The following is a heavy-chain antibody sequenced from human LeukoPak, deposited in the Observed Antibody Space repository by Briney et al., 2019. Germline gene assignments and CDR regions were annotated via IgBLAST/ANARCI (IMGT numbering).Heavy chain of an antibody. CDR1: GLTFSSNA. CDR2: ISGSGGST. CDR3: AKGAVAGNQKPGGY. D-gene: IGHD6-19*01. J-gene: IGHJ4*02. Sequence: GGPRSPSCEAPGLTFSSNAMSWFPQAPGKGREWVSAISGSGGSTYYADSVKGRFTISRDNSKNTLYLQMNSLRAEDTAVYYCAKGAVAGNQKPGGYWGQGTLVTVSS. V-gene: IGHV3-23*01.